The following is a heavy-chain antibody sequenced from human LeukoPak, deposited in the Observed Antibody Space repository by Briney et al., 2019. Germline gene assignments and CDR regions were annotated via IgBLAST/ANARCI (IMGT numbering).Heavy chain of an antibody. CDR2: MNPNSGNT. CDR1: GYTFTSYD. CDR3: ARGYCSSTSCYPPYYYYGMDV. Sequence: ASVKVSCKASGYTFTSYDINWVRQATGQGLEWMGWMNPNSGNTGYAQKFQGRVTMTRNTSISTAYMELSSLRSEDTAVYYCARGYCSSTSCYPPYYYYGMDVWGQGTTVTVSS. V-gene: IGHV1-8*01. D-gene: IGHD2-2*01. J-gene: IGHJ6*02.